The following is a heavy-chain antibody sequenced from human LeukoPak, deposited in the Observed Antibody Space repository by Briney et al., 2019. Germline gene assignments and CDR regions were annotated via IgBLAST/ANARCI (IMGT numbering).Heavy chain of an antibody. CDR1: GGSISDYH. J-gene: IGHJ6*02. V-gene: IGHV4-59*01. CDR3: ARDSVDNRPYGMDV. Sequence: SETLSLTCTVSGGSISDYHWTWLRQPPGKGLEWIGYIYYSGSTNYNPSLKSRVTISVDTSKNQFSLKLSSVTAADTAVYYCARDSVDNRPYGMDVWGQGTTVTVSS. D-gene: IGHD1-14*01. CDR2: IYYSGST.